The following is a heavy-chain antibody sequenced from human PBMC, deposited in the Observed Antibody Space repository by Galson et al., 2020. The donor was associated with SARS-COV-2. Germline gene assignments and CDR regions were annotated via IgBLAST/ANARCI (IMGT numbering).Heavy chain of an antibody. CDR3: ARLPTAGTINDMDV. Sequence: PGESLKISCKGSGYSFDTNWNVWVRQMPGKGLECMGIIYPYDSDTRYSPSFQGQVTISVDKSITTAYLQWSSLKASNTATYYCARLPTAGTINDMDVWGHGTTVTVSS. D-gene: IGHD6-13*01. J-gene: IGHJ6*02. CDR2: IYPYDSDT. V-gene: IGHV5-51*01. CDR1: GYSFDTNW.